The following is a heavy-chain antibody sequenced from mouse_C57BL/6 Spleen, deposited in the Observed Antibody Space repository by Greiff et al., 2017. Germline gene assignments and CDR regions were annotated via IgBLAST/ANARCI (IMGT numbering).Heavy chain of an antibody. V-gene: IGHV1-42*01. CDR3: ARRYYGSSYNYFDD. CDR1: GYSFTGYY. CDR2: INPSTGGT. D-gene: IGHD1-1*01. Sequence: VQLQQSGPELVKPGASVKISCKASGYSFTGYYMNWVKQSPEQSLEWIGEINPSTGGTTYNQKFKAKATLTVDKSSSTAYMQLKSLTSEDSAVYYCARRYYGSSYNYFDDWGQGTTLTVAS. J-gene: IGHJ2*01.